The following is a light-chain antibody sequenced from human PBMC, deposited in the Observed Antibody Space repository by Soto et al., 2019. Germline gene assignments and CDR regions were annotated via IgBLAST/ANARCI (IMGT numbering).Light chain of an antibody. Sequence: EIVMTQSPATLSVSPGERATLSCRARQSVSSNLAWYQQKPGQAPRHLIYGATTRATGIPARFSGSGSGTEFTLTISSLQSEDFAVYYCQQNNNWPPGTFGQGTKVEIK. CDR2: GAT. V-gene: IGKV3-15*01. CDR3: QQNNNWPPGT. CDR1: QSVSSN. J-gene: IGKJ1*01.